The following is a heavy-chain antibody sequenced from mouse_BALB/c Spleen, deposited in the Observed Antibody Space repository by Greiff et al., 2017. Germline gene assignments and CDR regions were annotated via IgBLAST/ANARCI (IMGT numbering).Heavy chain of an antibody. CDR3: AIITTATSDYFDY. Sequence: DVKLVESGGGLVQPGGSRKLSCAASGFTFSSFGMHWVRQAPEKGLEWVAYISSGSSTIYYADTVKGRFTISRDNPKNTLFLQMTSLRSEDTAMYYCAIITTATSDYFDYWGQGTTLTVSS. V-gene: IGHV5-17*02. CDR1: GFTFSSFG. CDR2: ISSGSSTI. J-gene: IGHJ2*01. D-gene: IGHD1-2*01.